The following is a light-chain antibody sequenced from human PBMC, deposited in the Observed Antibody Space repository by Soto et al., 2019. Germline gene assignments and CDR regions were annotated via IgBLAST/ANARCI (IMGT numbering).Light chain of an antibody. V-gene: IGKV3-20*01. CDR2: EGS. Sequence: EIMLTQSPGTLSLSPGEIATLSCRASQNIFNHYLAWYQQWPGQAPRLLIHEGSTRATGIPERFSGSGSGTDFILTISSLDLDDFAVYYCQQYGNAPRTFGQGTKVELK. CDR1: QNIFNHY. J-gene: IGKJ1*01. CDR3: QQYGNAPRT.